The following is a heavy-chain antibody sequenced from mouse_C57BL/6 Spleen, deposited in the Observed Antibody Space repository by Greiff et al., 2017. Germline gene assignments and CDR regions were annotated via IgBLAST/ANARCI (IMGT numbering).Heavy chain of an antibody. CDR3: ARGGLDSSGPWFAY. CDR1: GYTFTSYW. D-gene: IGHD3-2*02. CDR2: IDPSDSYT. V-gene: IGHV1-69*01. J-gene: IGHJ3*01. Sequence: VQLQQPGAELVMPGASVKLSCKASGYTFTSYWMHWVKQRPGQGLEWIGEIDPSDSYTNYNQKFKGKSTLTVDKSSSTAYMQLSSLTSEDSAVYYCARGGLDSSGPWFAYWGQGTLVTVSA.